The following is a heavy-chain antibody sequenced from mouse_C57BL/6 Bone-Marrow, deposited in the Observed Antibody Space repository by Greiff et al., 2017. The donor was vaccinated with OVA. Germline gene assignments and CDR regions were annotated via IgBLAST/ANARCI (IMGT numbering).Heavy chain of an antibody. CDR3: ARKDYYYGTYFDY. J-gene: IGHJ2*01. D-gene: IGHD1-1*01. V-gene: IGHV1-50*01. Sequence: QVQLQQPGAELVKPGASVKLSCKASGYTFTSYWMQWVKQRPGQGLEWIGEIDPSDSYNNYNQKFKGKATLTVETSSRTAYMPLSSLTSEDSAVYYCARKDYYYGTYFDYWGQGTTLTVSS. CDR1: GYTFTSYW. CDR2: IDPSDSYN.